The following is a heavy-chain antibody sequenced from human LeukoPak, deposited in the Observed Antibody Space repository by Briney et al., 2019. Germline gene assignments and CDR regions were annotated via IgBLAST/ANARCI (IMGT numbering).Heavy chain of an antibody. Sequence: KSGGSLRLSCAASGFTFSSYSMNWVRQAPGKGLEWVSSISSSSYIYYADSVKGRFTISRDNAKNSLCLQMNSLRAEDTAVYYCASLYSSSAYYYMDVWGKGTTVTVSS. CDR3: ASLYSSSAYYYMDV. CDR2: ISSSSYI. V-gene: IGHV3-21*01. D-gene: IGHD6-6*01. CDR1: GFTFSSYS. J-gene: IGHJ6*03.